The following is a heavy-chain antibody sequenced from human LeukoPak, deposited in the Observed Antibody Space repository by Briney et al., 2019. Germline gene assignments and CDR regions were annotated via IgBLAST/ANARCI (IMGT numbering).Heavy chain of an antibody. CDR1: GGSISSYY. J-gene: IGHJ4*02. CDR3: ARDQGSYPYCFDS. V-gene: IGHV4-4*07. Sequence: SETLSLTCTVSGGSISSYYWSWIRQPAGKGLEWIGRIYTSGSTSYNPSLKSRVTMPVDTSKNQFSLQLSSVTAADTAVYYCARDQGSYPYCFDSWGQGTLVTVSS. D-gene: IGHD1-26*01. CDR2: IYTSGST.